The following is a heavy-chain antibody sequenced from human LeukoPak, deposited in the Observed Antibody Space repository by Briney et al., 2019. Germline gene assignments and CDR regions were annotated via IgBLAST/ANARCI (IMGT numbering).Heavy chain of an antibody. J-gene: IGHJ5*02. CDR1: GGSISSGSYF. V-gene: IGHV4-61*02. D-gene: IGHD4-11*01. CDR2: IYTSGST. CDR3: ATDQRVYSKAWFDP. Sequence: PSETLSLTCTVSGGSISSGSYFWSWIRQPAGKGLEWIGRIYTSGSTYYNPSLKSRVTISVDTSKNQFSLKLSSVTAADTAVYYCATDQRVYSKAWFDPWGQGTLVTVSS.